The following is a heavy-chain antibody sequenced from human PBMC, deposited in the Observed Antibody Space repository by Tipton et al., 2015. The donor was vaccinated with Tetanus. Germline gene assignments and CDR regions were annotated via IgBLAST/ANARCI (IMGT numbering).Heavy chain of an antibody. J-gene: IGHJ3*02. V-gene: IGHV4-39*07. CDR3: ARDELFFSGGEDHAAFDI. D-gene: IGHD3-10*01. CDR2: IYSYNGNT. Sequence: TLSLTCTVSGGSISSGTFYWDWIRQTPGKGLEWIGNIYSYNGNTLQNPSLQSRVTISLDKSKNQFSLKLTSVTTADTAVYFCARDELFFSGGEDHAAFDIWGQGTLVTVSS. CDR1: GGSISSGTFY.